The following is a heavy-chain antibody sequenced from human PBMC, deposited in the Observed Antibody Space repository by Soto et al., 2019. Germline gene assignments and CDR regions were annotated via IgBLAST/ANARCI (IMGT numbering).Heavy chain of an antibody. Sequence: QVQLVQSGAEVKKPGTSVKVSCKASGYTFTNYGIAWVRQAPGQGLEWMGWMNAYTGRTDYAPNFQGRVTMTTDTSTNTAYMELRSLTSDDTAVYYCTRDRLTLTTSLIFDYWGQGTLVTVSS. J-gene: IGHJ4*02. CDR1: GYTFTNYG. D-gene: IGHD4-17*01. V-gene: IGHV1-18*01. CDR2: MNAYTGRT. CDR3: TRDRLTLTTSLIFDY.